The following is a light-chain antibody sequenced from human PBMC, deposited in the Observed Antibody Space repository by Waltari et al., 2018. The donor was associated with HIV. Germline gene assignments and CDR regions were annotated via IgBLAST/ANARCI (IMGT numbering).Light chain of an antibody. J-gene: IGLJ2*01. CDR3: VSYTEKDTFLL. Sequence: QSALTQPPSASGSPGQSVAISCTGSSNDIGTYNFVSWYHRHPGKAPKLLIYAATRRPPGIPDRFSGTKSGYTASLTVSDLQVEDEADYYCVSYTEKDTFLLFGGGTKLAV. CDR1: SNDIGTYNF. CDR2: AAT. V-gene: IGLV2-8*01.